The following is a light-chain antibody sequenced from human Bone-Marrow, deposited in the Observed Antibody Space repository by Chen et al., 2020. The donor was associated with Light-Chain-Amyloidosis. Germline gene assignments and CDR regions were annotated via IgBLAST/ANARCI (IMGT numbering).Light chain of an antibody. CDR1: DLPTKY. Sequence: SYELTQPPSVSVSPGQTARLPCSGDDLPTKYAYWYQQKPGQAPVLGIHRDTERPSGISERFSGSISGTTATLTISGVQAEDEADYHCQSADSSGTYEVIFGGGTKLTGL. V-gene: IGLV3-25*03. CDR3: QSADSSGTYEVI. CDR2: RDT. J-gene: IGLJ2*01.